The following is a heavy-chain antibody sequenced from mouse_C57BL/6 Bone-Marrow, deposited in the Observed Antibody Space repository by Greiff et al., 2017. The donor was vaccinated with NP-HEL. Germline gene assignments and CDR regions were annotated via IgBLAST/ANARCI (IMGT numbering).Heavy chain of an antibody. J-gene: IGHJ3*01. D-gene: IGHD2-4*01. V-gene: IGHV1-81*01. CDR1: GYTFTSYG. CDR2: IYPRSGNT. CDR3: AREDYDYFWFAY. Sequence: VQLQESGAELARPGASVKLSCKASGYTFTSYGISWVKQRTGQGLEWIGEIYPRSGNTYYNEKFKGKATLTADKSSSTAYMELRSLTSEDSAVYFCAREDYDYFWFAYWGQGTLVTVSA.